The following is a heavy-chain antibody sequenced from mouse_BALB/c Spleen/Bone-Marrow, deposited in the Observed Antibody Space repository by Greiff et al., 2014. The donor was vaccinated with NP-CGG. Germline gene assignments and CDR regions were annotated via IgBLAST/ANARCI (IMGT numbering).Heavy chain of an antibody. V-gene: IGHV5-4*02. CDR2: ISDGGSYT. CDR3: ARGAHDDYMDY. CDR1: GFTFSDYY. Sequence: DVQLVESGGGLVKPGGSLKLSCAASGFTFSDYYMYWVRQTPEKRLEWVATISDGGSYTYYPDSVKGRFTISRDNAKNNLYLQLSSLKSEDTAMYYCARGAHDDYMDYWGQGTSVTVSS. J-gene: IGHJ4*01. D-gene: IGHD2-3*01.